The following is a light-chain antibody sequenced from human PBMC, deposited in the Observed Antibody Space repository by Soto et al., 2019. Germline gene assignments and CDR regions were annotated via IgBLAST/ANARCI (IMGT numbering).Light chain of an antibody. CDR1: QGISDD. CDR3: QQSYSTSIT. J-gene: IGKJ5*01. V-gene: IGKV1-39*01. CDR2: AVS. Sequence: DGQLTQSPSSLSASLGDRVTITCLASQGISDDLGCYQQKPGKAPTRLIYAVSSLQNGVPSRFSGTGSGTDFTLTINNLQPEDFATYYCQQSYSTSITFGQGTRLEI.